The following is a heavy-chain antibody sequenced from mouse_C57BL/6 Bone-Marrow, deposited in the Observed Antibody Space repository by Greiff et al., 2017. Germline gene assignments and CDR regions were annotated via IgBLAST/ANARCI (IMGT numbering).Heavy chain of an antibody. J-gene: IGHJ4*01. CDR2: ISDGGSYT. V-gene: IGHV5-4*01. Sequence: EVKVEESGGGLVKPGGSLKLSCAASGFTFSSYAMSWVRQTPEKRLEWVATISDGGSYTYYPDNVKGRFTISRDNAKNNLYLQMSHLKSEDTAMYYCARDVVWLRRNYAMDYWGQGTSVTVSS. CDR1: GFTFSSYA. CDR3: ARDVVWLRRNYAMDY. D-gene: IGHD2-2*01.